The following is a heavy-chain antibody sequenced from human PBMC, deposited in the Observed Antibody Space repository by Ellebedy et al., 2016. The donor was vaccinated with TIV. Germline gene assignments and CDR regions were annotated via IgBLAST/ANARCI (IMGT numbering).Heavy chain of an antibody. J-gene: IGHJ4*02. Sequence: GESLKISXAASGFTVSSNYMRWVRQAPGKGLEWVSGIYSGGSTYYADSVKGRFTISRDSSKNTLYLQMNSLRAEDTAVYYCATDTQASGSYWGQGTLVTVSS. CDR3: ATDTQASGSY. V-gene: IGHV3-53*01. CDR2: IYSGGST. CDR1: GFTVSSNY. D-gene: IGHD1-26*01.